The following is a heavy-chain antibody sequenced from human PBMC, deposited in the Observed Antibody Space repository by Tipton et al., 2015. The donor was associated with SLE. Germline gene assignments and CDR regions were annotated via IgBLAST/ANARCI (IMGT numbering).Heavy chain of an antibody. D-gene: IGHD2-21*01. CDR3: ATDVWYYYYGMDV. Sequence: TLSLTCAVSGGSISSYYWSWIRQPPGKGLEWIGYIYYSGSTNYNPSLKSRVTISVDTSKNQFSLKLSSVAAADTAVYYCATDVWYYYYGMDVWGQGTTVTVSS. V-gene: IGHV4-59*01. CDR1: GGSISSYY. CDR2: IYYSGST. J-gene: IGHJ6*02.